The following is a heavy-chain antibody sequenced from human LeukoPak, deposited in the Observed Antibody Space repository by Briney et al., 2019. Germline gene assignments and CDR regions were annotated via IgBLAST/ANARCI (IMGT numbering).Heavy chain of an antibody. Sequence: PSETLSLTCTVSGGSISSSSYYWGWIRQPPGKGLEWIGSIYYSGSTYYNPSLKSRVTISVDTSKNQFSLKLSSVTAADTAVYYCARGSRSGGSCYGYWGQGILVTVSS. CDR1: GGSISSSSYY. J-gene: IGHJ4*02. CDR3: ARGSRSGGSCYGY. D-gene: IGHD2-15*01. CDR2: IYYSGST. V-gene: IGHV4-39*01.